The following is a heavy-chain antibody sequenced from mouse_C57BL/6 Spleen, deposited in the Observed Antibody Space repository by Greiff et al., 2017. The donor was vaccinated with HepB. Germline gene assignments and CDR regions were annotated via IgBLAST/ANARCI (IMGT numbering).Heavy chain of an antibody. J-gene: IGHJ4*01. Sequence: VQLQESGPGLVQPSQSLSITCTVSGFSLTSYGVHWVRQSPGKGLEWLGVIWSGGSTDYNAAFISRLSISKDNSKSQVFFKMNSLQDDDTAIYYCARMRRYYGSDAMDYWGQGTSVTVSS. CDR3: ARMRRYYGSDAMDY. D-gene: IGHD1-1*01. V-gene: IGHV2-2*01. CDR2: IWSGGST. CDR1: GFSLTSYG.